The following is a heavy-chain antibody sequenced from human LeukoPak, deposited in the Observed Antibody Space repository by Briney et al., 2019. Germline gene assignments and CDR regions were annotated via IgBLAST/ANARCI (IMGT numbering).Heavy chain of an antibody. CDR1: GFTFSSYS. D-gene: IGHD3-3*01. J-gene: IGHJ4*02. CDR2: ISSSSSTI. CDR3: AAVSDYDFWSVVRY. V-gene: IGHV3-48*01. Sequence: GGSLRLSCAASGFTFSSYSMNWVRQAPGKGLEWVSYISSSSSTIYYADSVKGRFTISRDNAKNSLYLQMNSLRSEDTAMYYCAAVSDYDFWSVVRYWGQGTLVTVSS.